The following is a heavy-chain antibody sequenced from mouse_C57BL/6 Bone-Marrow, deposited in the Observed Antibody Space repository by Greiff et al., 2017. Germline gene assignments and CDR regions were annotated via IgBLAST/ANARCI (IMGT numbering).Heavy chain of an antibody. CDR1: GYTFTSYW. V-gene: IGHV1-59*01. D-gene: IGHD1-1*01. Sequence: QVQLQQPGAELVRPGTSVKLSCKASGYTFTSYWMHWVKQRPGQGLEWIGVIDPSDSYTNYNQKFKGKATLTVDTSSSTAYMQLSSLTSEDSAVYYCARNYGRKWEAMDYWGQGTSVTVSS. CDR2: IDPSDSYT. CDR3: ARNYGRKWEAMDY. J-gene: IGHJ4*01.